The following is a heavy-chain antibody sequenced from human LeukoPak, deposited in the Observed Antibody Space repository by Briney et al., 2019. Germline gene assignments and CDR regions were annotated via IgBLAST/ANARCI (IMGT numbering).Heavy chain of an antibody. D-gene: IGHD2-15*01. Sequence: SETLSLTCTISGGSISTGGVSWAWIRQPPGEGLQWIGYFFHSGTTNYNPSLESRVTISVDRSKNQFSLRLTSVTAADMAVYFCARDCNGGPCYGAFAVWGQGSMVTVSS. CDR1: GGSISTGGVS. J-gene: IGHJ3*01. CDR3: ARDCNGGPCYGAFAV. V-gene: IGHV4-30-2*01. CDR2: FFHSGTT.